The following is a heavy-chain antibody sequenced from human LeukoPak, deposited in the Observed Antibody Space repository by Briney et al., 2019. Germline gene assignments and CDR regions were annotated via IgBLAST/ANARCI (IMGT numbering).Heavy chain of an antibody. Sequence: ETGGSLRLPCAASGFTFSSYGFHWVRQAPGKGLDWVAVIWYDGSNKYYADSVKGRFTISRDSSKNTLYLQMNSLRAEDTAVYYCAKDGSGGGWKWFDPWGQGTLVTVSS. J-gene: IGHJ5*02. D-gene: IGHD2-15*01. CDR1: GFTFSSYG. CDR2: IWYDGSNK. V-gene: IGHV3-33*06. CDR3: AKDGSGGGWKWFDP.